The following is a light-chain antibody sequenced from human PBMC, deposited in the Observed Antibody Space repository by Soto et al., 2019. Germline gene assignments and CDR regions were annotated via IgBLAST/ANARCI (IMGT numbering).Light chain of an antibody. Sequence: DIQMTQSKNSLSASVGDRVTIACRASQTVSKFVNWYQQKPGKVPALLIYSTSTLYSGVPSRLSGSGSGTEFTLTINGLQPEDFATYYCQQTYTSPRTFAQGTKVDI. CDR1: QTVSKF. V-gene: IGKV1-39*01. J-gene: IGKJ1*01. CDR3: QQTYTSPRT. CDR2: STS.